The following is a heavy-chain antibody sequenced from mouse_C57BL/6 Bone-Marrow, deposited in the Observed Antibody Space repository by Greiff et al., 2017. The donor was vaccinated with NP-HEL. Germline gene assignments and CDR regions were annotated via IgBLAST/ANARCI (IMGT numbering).Heavy chain of an antibody. Sequence: VQLQQSGAELARPGASVKMSCKASGYTFTSYGISWVKQRTGQGLEWIGGIYPRSGNTYYNEKFKGKATLTVDKSSSTAYMELHSLTSEDSADYSWARTYDSYRYYFDYWGQGTTLTVSS. CDR3: ARTYDSYRYYFDY. CDR2: IYPRSGNT. J-gene: IGHJ2*01. D-gene: IGHD2-3*01. CDR1: GYTFTSYG. V-gene: IGHV1-81*01.